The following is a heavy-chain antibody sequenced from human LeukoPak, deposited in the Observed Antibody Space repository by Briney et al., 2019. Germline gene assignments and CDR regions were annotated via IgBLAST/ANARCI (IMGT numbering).Heavy chain of an antibody. D-gene: IGHD6-19*01. CDR1: RFTFSSYA. Sequence: GGSLRLSCAAFRFTFSSYAMSWVRQAPGKGLEWVSSISGSGGSTYYADSVKGRFTISRDNSKNTLYLQTNSLRAGDTAIYYCAKKGYSTGWYTDYWGQGTLVTVSS. J-gene: IGHJ4*02. V-gene: IGHV3-23*01. CDR2: ISGSGGST. CDR3: AKKGYSTGWYTDY.